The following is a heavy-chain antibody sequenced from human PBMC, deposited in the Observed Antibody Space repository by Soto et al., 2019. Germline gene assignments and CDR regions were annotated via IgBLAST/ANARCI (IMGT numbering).Heavy chain of an antibody. Sequence: PSETLSLTCAVYGGSFSGYYWSWIRQPPGKGLEWIGEINHSGSTNYNPSLKSRVTISVDTSKNQFSLKLTSVTAADTAVYYCARANWGYTWLDPWGKGTLVPVSP. CDR3: ARANWGYTWLDP. D-gene: IGHD7-27*01. V-gene: IGHV4-34*01. CDR2: INHSGST. CDR1: GGSFSGYY. J-gene: IGHJ5*02.